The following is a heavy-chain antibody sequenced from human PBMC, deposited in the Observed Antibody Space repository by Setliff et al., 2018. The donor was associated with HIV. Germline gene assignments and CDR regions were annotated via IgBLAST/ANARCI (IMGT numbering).Heavy chain of an antibody. V-gene: IGHV3-33*08. Sequence: PGGSLRLSCAASGFTFSSYGMHWVRQAPGKGLEWVAVIWYDGSNKYYADSVKGRFTISRDNSKNTLYLQMNSLRAEDTAVYYCATLSSNWHLDYWGQGTLVTVSS. CDR2: IWYDGSNK. D-gene: IGHD6-13*01. J-gene: IGHJ4*02. CDR1: GFTFSSYG. CDR3: ATLSSNWHLDY.